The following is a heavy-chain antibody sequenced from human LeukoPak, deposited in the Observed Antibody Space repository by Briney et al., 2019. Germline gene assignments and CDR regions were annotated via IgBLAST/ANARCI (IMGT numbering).Heavy chain of an antibody. CDR3: ARDLLGYCSGGSCSGLR. Sequence: GGSLRLSCAASGFTFSSYGMHWVRQAPGKGLEWVAVISYDGSNKYYADSVKGRFTISRDNSKNTLYLQMNSLRAEDTAVYYCARDLLGYCSGGSCSGLRWGQGTLVTVSS. D-gene: IGHD2-15*01. CDR2: ISYDGSNK. J-gene: IGHJ4*02. V-gene: IGHV3-30*19. CDR1: GFTFSSYG.